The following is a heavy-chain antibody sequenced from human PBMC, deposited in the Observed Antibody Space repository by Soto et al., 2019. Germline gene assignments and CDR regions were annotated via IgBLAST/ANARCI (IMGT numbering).Heavy chain of an antibody. CDR1: GYTFTSYG. Sequence: ASVKVSCKASGYTFTSYGISWVRQALGQGLEWMGWISAYNGNTNYAQKLQGRVTMTTDTSTSTAYMELRSLRSDDTAVYYCARDRVGYCSGGSCYNYYYYGMDVWGQGTPVTVSS. V-gene: IGHV1-18*04. CDR3: ARDRVGYCSGGSCYNYYYYGMDV. J-gene: IGHJ6*02. D-gene: IGHD2-15*01. CDR2: ISAYNGNT.